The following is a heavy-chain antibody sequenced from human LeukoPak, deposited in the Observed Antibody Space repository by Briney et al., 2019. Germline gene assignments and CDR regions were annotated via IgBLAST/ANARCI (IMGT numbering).Heavy chain of an antibody. Sequence: GGSLRLSCVASGFTFSSYAMSWVRQAPGKGLDSVSAINSVDSSTHYADSVKGRFSISRDNSKNTVSLQMNSLRVEDTAVYYCAKGAGRLGDLDNWGQGTLVTVSS. CDR2: INSVDSST. D-gene: IGHD3-16*01. V-gene: IGHV3-23*01. CDR3: AKGAGRLGDLDN. CDR1: GFTFSSYA. J-gene: IGHJ4*02.